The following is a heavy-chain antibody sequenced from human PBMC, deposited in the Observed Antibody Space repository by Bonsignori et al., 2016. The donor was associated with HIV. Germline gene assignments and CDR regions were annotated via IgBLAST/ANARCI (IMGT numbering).Heavy chain of an antibody. Sequence: GESLKISCAASGFTFSSYSMNWVRQAPGKGLEWVSYISSSSSTIYYADSVKGRFTISRDNAKNSLYLQMNSLRDEDTAVYYCARGGQWLALYYFDYWGQGTLVTVSS. J-gene: IGHJ4*02. CDR3: ARGGQWLALYYFDY. V-gene: IGHV3-48*02. CDR1: GFTFSSYS. CDR2: ISSSSSTI. D-gene: IGHD6-19*01.